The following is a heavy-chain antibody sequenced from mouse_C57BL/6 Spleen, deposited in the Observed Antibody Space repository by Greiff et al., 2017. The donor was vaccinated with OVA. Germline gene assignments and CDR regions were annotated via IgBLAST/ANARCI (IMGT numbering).Heavy chain of an antibody. CDR3: ARGGKYYGSSYRYFDV. V-gene: IGHV1-69*01. Sequence: VQLQQPGAELVMPGASVKLSCKASGYTFTSYWMHWVKQRPGQGLEWIGEIDPSDSYTNYNQKFKGKSTLTVDKSSSTAYMQLSSLTSEDSAVYYCARGGKYYGSSYRYFDVWGTGTTVTVSS. J-gene: IGHJ1*03. D-gene: IGHD1-1*01. CDR2: IDPSDSYT. CDR1: GYTFTSYW.